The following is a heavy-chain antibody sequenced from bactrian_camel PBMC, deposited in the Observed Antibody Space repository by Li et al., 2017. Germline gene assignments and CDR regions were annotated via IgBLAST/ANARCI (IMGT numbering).Heavy chain of an antibody. V-gene: IGHV3-3*01. CDR2: HCIIGDST. D-gene: IGHD5*01. CDR3: AAEGRSRVGVSPLLSARYEY. CDR1: GYTYSSNC. J-gene: IGHJ4*01. Sequence: QLVESGGGSVQAGGSLRLSCAASGYTYSSNCMGWFRQAPGKEREAVATHCIIGDSTYYADSVRGRFTISQDFDKKMMFLETNSLKPEDTGMYYCAAEGRSRVGVSPLLSARYEYWGQGTQVTVS.